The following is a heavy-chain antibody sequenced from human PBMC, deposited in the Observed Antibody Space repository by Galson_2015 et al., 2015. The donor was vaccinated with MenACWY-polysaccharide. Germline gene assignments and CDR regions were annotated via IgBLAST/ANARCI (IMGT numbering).Heavy chain of an antibody. Sequence: QSGAEVKKPGESLKISCKGSGYSFTSYWIGWVRQMPGKGLEWMGIIYPGDSDTRYSPSFQGQVTISADKSISTAYLQWSSLKASDTAMCYCARRVESSSGILVFDPWGQGTLVTVSS. CDR3: ARRVESSSGILVFDP. V-gene: IGHV5-51*03. CDR2: IYPGDSDT. CDR1: GYSFTSYW. D-gene: IGHD6-13*01. J-gene: IGHJ5*02.